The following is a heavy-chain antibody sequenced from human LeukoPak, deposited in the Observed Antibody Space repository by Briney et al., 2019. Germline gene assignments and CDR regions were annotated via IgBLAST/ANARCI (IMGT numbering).Heavy chain of an antibody. CDR3: ARAPSGFTYGPGDH. J-gene: IGHJ4*02. Sequence: GASVKVSCKASGYSFTSYGITWVREAPGQGLEWMGWISTYDGNANYAQKLQGRVTMTTDTSTITAYMGLRSLRSDDTAVYYCARAPSGFTYGPGDHWGQGTLVTVSS. CDR2: ISTYDGNA. CDR1: GYSFTSYG. V-gene: IGHV1-18*01. D-gene: IGHD5-18*01.